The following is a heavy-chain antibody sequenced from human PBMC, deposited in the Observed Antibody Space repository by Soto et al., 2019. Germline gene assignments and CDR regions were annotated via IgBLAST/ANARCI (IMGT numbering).Heavy chain of an antibody. CDR1: GGTFSSYA. D-gene: IGHD4-17*01. V-gene: IGHV1-69*12. CDR2: IIPIFGTA. Sequence: QVQLVQSGAEVKKPGSSVKVSCKASGGTFSSYAISWVRQAPEQGLEWMGGIIPIFGTANYAQKFQGRVTITADESTSTAYMELSSLRSEDTAVYYCATRLHDYGDYVGENWFDPWGQGTLVTVSS. J-gene: IGHJ5*02. CDR3: ATRLHDYGDYVGENWFDP.